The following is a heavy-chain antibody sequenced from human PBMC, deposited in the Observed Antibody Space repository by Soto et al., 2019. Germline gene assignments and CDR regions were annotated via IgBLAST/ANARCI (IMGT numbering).Heavy chain of an antibody. J-gene: IGHJ5*02. V-gene: IGHV1-18*01. CDR2: ISAYNGNT. CDR1: GYTFTSYG. Sequence: ASVKVSCKASGYTFTSYGISWVRQAPGQGLEWMGWISAYNGNTNYAQKLQGRVTMTTDTSTSTAYMELRSLRSDDTAVYYCARDGHSASYYDILTGYHFQVLFDPWGQGTLVTVSS. D-gene: IGHD3-9*01. CDR3: ARDGHSASYYDILTGYHFQVLFDP.